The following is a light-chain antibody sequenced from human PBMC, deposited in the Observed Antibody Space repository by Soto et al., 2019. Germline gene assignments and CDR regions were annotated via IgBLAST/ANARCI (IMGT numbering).Light chain of an antibody. V-gene: IGKV1D-12*01. CDR1: QDISVW. CDR3: QQANSFPRT. CDR2: AAS. J-gene: IGKJ3*01. Sequence: DIQMTQSPSSVSASVGDRVTITCRASQDISVWLAWYQQKPGKAPKLLIYAASNLQTGFPSRFSGSGSGTDFTLSTHSLQPEDFATYYCQQANSFPRTFGPGTKVDIK.